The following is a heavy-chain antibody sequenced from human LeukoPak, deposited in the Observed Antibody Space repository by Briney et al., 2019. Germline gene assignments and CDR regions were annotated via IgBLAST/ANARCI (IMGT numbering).Heavy chain of an antibody. Sequence: GMSLRLSCAASGFTFDDYAMHWVRQAPGKGLEWVSGFSWSGNTKGYAASVKGRFTISRDNSKNTLYLQMNSLRAEDTAVYYCAKGEVGPLNPIEYFQHWGQGTLVTVSS. V-gene: IGHV3-9*01. CDR2: FSWSGNTK. CDR1: GFTFDDYA. J-gene: IGHJ1*01. D-gene: IGHD1-26*01. CDR3: AKGEVGPLNPIEYFQH.